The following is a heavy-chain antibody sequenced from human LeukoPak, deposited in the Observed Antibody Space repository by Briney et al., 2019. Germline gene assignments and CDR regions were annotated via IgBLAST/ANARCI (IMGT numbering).Heavy chain of an antibody. V-gene: IGHV3-21*01. J-gene: IGHJ4*02. CDR2: ISSSSSYI. CDR1: GFTFSSYS. Sequence: PGGSLRLSCAASGFTFSSYSMNWVRQAPGKGLEWVSSISSSSSYIYYADSVKGRFTISRDNAKNSLYLQMNSLRAEDTAVYYCAKGASGSYYIDSWGQGTLVTVSS. D-gene: IGHD3-10*01. CDR3: AKGASGSYYIDS.